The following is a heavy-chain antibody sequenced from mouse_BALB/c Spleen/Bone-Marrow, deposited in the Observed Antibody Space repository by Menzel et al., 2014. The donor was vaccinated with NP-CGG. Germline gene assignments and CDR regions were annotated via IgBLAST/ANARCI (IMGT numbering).Heavy chain of an antibody. V-gene: IGHV1S81*02. J-gene: IGHJ4*01. Sequence: QVQLQQSGAELVKPGASVKLSCKASGYTFTSYYMFWVKQRPGQGLEWIGGINPSNGANNFNEKFKSKATLTVDKSSSTAYMQLSSLPSEDSAVYYCSRGGNFDVMDYWGQGTSVTVSS. CDR1: GYTFTSYY. CDR2: INPSNGAN. D-gene: IGHD2-1*01. CDR3: SRGGNFDVMDY.